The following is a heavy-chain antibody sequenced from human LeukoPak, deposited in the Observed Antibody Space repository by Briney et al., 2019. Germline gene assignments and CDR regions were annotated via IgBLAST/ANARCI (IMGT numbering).Heavy chain of an antibody. CDR2: INPNSGGT. Sequence: ASVKVSCKASGYTFTGYYLYWVRQAPGQGLEWMGWINPNSGGTNFAQKFQGRVTMTRDTSISTVYMELSRLRSDDTAVYYCARVLRITMVRGEDDAFDIWGQGTMVTVSS. D-gene: IGHD3-10*01. CDR1: GYTFTGYY. CDR3: ARVLRITMVRGEDDAFDI. V-gene: IGHV1-2*02. J-gene: IGHJ3*02.